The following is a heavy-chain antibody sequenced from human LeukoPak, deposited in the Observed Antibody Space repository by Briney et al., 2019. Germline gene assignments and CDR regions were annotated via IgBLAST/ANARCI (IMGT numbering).Heavy chain of an antibody. V-gene: IGHV3-23*01. D-gene: IGHD2-2*01. CDR1: GFTFSSYA. CDR3: AKGDCSSTSCPRTDAFDI. CDR2: ISGSGGST. J-gene: IGHJ3*02. Sequence: GGSLRLSCAASGFTFSSYAMSWVRQAPGRGLEWVSAISGSGGSTYYADSVKGRFTISRDNSKNTLYLQMNSLRAEDTAVYYCAKGDCSSTSCPRTDAFDIWGQGTMVTVSS.